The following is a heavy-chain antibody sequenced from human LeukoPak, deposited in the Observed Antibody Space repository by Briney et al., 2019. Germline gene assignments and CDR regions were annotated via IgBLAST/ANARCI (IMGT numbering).Heavy chain of an antibody. CDR2: ISMTSSYI. Sequence: PGGSLRLSCAASGFTFHSHSMNWVRQAPGKGLEWVSSISMTSSYIYYADSVKGRFTISRDNAKNSLYLHMNSLRAEDTAVYYCARVAGYSGYEPGYFEDWGQGTLVTVSS. D-gene: IGHD5-12*01. V-gene: IGHV3-21*01. CDR1: GFTFHSHS. CDR3: ARVAGYSGYEPGYFED. J-gene: IGHJ4*02.